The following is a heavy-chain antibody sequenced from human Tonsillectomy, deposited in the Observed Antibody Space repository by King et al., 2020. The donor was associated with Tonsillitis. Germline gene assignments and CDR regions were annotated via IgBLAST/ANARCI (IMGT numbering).Heavy chain of an antibody. Sequence: TLKESGPTLVKPPQTLTLTCTFSGFSLTTSGVGVGWIRQPPGKALEWLAFIYWNHDKTYSPSLKSRRTIAKGTSTNQVVLTLTNVDPVDTATYYGAHRPVVGREFDPWGQGSLVRVSS. CDR1: GFSLTTSGVG. V-gene: IGHV2-5*01. CDR2: IYWNHDK. D-gene: IGHD2-15*01. CDR3: AHRPVVGREFDP. J-gene: IGHJ5*02.